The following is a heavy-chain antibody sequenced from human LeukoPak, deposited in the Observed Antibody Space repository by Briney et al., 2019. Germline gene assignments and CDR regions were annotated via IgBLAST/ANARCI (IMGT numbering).Heavy chain of an antibody. CDR1: GYNFTNYW. V-gene: IGHV5-51*01. D-gene: IGHD5-18*01. CDR3: ARLEVTYSVSPFDY. J-gene: IGHJ4*02. Sequence: GESLKISCKGSGYNFTNYWVGWVRQMPEKGLEWMGFIYPGDSDTRYGPSFQGRVTISADKSISTAFLQWSSLKASDTAMYYCARLEVTYSVSPFDYWGQGTLVTVSS. CDR2: IYPGDSDT.